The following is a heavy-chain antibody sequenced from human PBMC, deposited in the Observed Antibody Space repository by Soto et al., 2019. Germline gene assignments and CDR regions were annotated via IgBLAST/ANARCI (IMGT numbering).Heavy chain of an antibody. CDR2: NYYSGIT. CDR1: VGSISSGGYY. CDR3: ARGSSIAGLYYGMDV. Sequence: SETLSLTCTVSVGSISSGGYYWTWIRQNTGKGLEWIGYNYYSGITYYNPSLKSRVTISLDTSKNKFSLKLSSVTAADTAVYYCARGSSIAGLYYGMDVWGQGTTVTVSS. J-gene: IGHJ6*02. V-gene: IGHV4-31*03. D-gene: IGHD6-6*01.